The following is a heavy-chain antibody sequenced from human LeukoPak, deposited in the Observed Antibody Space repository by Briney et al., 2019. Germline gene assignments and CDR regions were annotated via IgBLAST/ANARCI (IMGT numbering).Heavy chain of an antibody. CDR1: GFTFSSSW. CDR3: ANKLTKGIYWYFDL. V-gene: IGHV3-74*01. CDR2: INSDESIT. D-gene: IGHD3-9*01. Sequence: GGSLRLSCAASGFTFSSSWMYWVRQAPGKGLVWVSRINSDESITTYADSVKGRFTISRDNAKNTLYLQMNSLRAEDTAVYYCANKLTKGIYWYFDLWGRGTLVSVSS. J-gene: IGHJ2*01.